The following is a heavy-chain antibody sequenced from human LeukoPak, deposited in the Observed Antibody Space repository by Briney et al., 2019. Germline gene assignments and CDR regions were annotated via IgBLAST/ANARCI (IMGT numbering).Heavy chain of an antibody. V-gene: IGHV3-30-3*01. CDR2: ISYDGSNK. Sequence: GGSLRLSCAASGFTFSSYAMRWVRQAPGKGLEWVAVISYDGSNKYYADSVKGRFTISRDNSKNTLYLQMNSLRAEDTAVYYCARDGAYYYGSEITYYYYGMDVWGQGTTVTVSS. CDR1: GFTFSSYA. J-gene: IGHJ6*02. D-gene: IGHD3-10*01. CDR3: ARDGAYYYGSEITYYYYGMDV.